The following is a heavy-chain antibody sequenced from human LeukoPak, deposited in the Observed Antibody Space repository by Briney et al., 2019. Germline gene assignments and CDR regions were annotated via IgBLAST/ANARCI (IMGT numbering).Heavy chain of an antibody. CDR2: IYTSGST. Sequence: PSETLSLTCTVSGGSISSYYWSWIRQPAGKGLEWIGRIYTSGSTNYNPSLKSRVTMSVDTSKNQFSLKLSSVTAADTAVYYCARDFPPSGYYPYAYNWFDPWGPGTLVTVSS. D-gene: IGHD3-22*01. V-gene: IGHV4-4*07. J-gene: IGHJ5*02. CDR1: GGSISSYY. CDR3: ARDFPPSGYYPYAYNWFDP.